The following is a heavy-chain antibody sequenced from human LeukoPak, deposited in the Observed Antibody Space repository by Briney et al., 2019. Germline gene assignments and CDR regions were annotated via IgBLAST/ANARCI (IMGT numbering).Heavy chain of an antibody. J-gene: IGHJ4*02. D-gene: IGHD2-21*01. CDR3: ARSIFHYFDY. V-gene: IGHV3-20*04. Sequence: PGGSLRLSCAASGFTFDDYGMSWVRQAPGKGLEWVSGVNWNGGTTGYADSVKGRFTISRDNAKNSLYLQMNSLRAEDTAVYYCARSIFHYFDYWGQGTLVTVSS. CDR2: VNWNGGTT. CDR1: GFTFDDYG.